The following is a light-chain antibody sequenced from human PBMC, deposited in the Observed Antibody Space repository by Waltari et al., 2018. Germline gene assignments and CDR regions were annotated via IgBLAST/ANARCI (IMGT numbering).Light chain of an antibody. J-gene: IGKJ1*01. CDR2: DAS. V-gene: IGKV3D-15*02. Sequence: SCRASQSVGRDLAWYQQKPGQAPRLLIYDASTRATGIPDRFSGSGSGKDFSLTISRLESEDFAVYYCQKYVNLPATFGQGTKVEIK. CDR3: QKYVNLPAT. CDR1: QSVGRD.